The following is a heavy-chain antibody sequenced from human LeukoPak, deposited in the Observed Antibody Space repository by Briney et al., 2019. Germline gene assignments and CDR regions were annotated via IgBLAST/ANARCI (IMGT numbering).Heavy chain of an antibody. CDR2: ISSSGSTI. D-gene: IGHD3-3*01. CDR3: AREYLTLTVFWSVYYTGPQGSYNYYYRDV. CDR1: GFTFSDYY. Sequence: PGGSLRLSCAGSGFTFSDYYMSWIRQAPGKGLEWVSYISSSGSTIYYADSVKGRFTISRDNAKNSLYLQMNSRRAEDTAVYYCAREYLTLTVFWSVYYTGPQGSYNYYYRDVGAKGPAAPVSS. V-gene: IGHV3-11*04. J-gene: IGHJ6*03.